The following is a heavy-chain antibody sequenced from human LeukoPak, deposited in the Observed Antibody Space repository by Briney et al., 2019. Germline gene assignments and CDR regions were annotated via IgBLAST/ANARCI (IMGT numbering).Heavy chain of an antibody. V-gene: IGHV4-59*01. CDR2: IYYSGST. CDR3: ARRSPYIAGTGWLVKRKGGYWFDP. CDR1: GGSISSYY. D-gene: IGHD6-19*01. J-gene: IGHJ5*02. Sequence: NPSETLSLTCTVSGGSISSYYWSWIRQPPGKGLEWIGYIYYSGSTNYNPSLKSRVTISVDTSKNQFSLKLSSVTAADTAVYYCARRSPYIAGTGWLVKRKGGYWFDPWGQGTLVTVSP.